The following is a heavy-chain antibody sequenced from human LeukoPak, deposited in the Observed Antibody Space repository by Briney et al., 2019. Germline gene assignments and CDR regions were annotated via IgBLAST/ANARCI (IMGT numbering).Heavy chain of an antibody. D-gene: IGHD3-10*01. V-gene: IGHV4-4*07. CDR2: IYTSGST. CDR3: ARAWFGELFYYMDV. J-gene: IGHJ6*03. CDR1: GGSISSYY. Sequence: KPSETLSLTCTVSGGSISSYYWSWIRQPAGKGLEWIGRIYTSGSTNYNPSLKSRVTMSVGTSKNQFSLKLSSVTAADTAVYYCARAWFGELFYYMDVWGKGTTVTVSS.